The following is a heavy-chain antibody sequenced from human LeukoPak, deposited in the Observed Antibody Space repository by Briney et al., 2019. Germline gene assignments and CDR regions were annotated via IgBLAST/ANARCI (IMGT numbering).Heavy chain of an antibody. CDR2: INAGNGNT. Sequence: ASVKVSCKASGYTFTSYAMHWVRQAPEQRLEWMGWINAGNGNTKYSQKFQGRVTITRDTSASTAYMELSSLRSEDTAVYYCARDSSSWSRNNWFDPWGQGTLVTVSS. CDR1: GYTFTSYA. CDR3: ARDSSSWSRNNWFDP. D-gene: IGHD6-13*01. J-gene: IGHJ5*02. V-gene: IGHV1-3*01.